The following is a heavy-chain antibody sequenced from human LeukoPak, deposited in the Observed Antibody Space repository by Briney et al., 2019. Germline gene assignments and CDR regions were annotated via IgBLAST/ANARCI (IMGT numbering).Heavy chain of an antibody. CDR1: GFTFSSYW. CDR3: AIYLFPYYCGSSGYFFNY. J-gene: IGHJ4*02. V-gene: IGHV3-74*01. CDR2: INSDGSST. Sequence: GLSLRLSYAASGFTFSSYWMHWVRQAPGKGLMGVSRINSDGSSTSYADSVKGRFTISRDNAKNTLYLQMNSLRAEDTAVYYCAIYLFPYYCGSSGYFFNYWGQGTLVTVSS. D-gene: IGHD3-22*01.